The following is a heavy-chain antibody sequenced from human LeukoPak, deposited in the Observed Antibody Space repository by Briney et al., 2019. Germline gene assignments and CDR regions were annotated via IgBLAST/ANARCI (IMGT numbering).Heavy chain of an antibody. D-gene: IGHD2-8*02. J-gene: IGHJ2*01. V-gene: IGHV3-74*01. CDR1: GLTFSDYW. Sequence: QAGGSLTLSCGASGLTFSDYWMHWVRQAPGKGLVLVSRINSDGRSTIYADSVKGRFTISRDNAKNTVYLQMNGLRVEDTAVFYCATGLSQYYDLWGRGTLVTVSS. CDR2: INSDGRST. CDR3: ATGLSQYYDL.